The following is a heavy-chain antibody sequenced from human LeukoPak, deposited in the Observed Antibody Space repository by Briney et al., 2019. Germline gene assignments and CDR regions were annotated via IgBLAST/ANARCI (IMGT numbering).Heavy chain of an antibody. D-gene: IGHD3-9*01. J-gene: IGHJ6*04. Sequence: SVKVSCKASGGTFSSYAISWVRQAPGQGLEWMGGIIPIFGTANYAQKFQGRATITADKSTSTAYMELSSLRSEDTAVYYCARDHVAYYDILTGGWGMDVWGKGTTVTVSS. V-gene: IGHV1-69*06. CDR3: ARDHVAYYDILTGGWGMDV. CDR1: GGTFSSYA. CDR2: IIPIFGTA.